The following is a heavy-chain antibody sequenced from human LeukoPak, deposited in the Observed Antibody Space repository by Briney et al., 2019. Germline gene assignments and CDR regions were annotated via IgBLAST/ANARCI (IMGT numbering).Heavy chain of an antibody. V-gene: IGHV1-2*05. D-gene: IGHD5-18*01. CDR1: GDTFTGAY. J-gene: IGHJ4*02. Sequence: ASVKVSCKASGDTFTGAYMHGVRQAPGQGLEGMGRINPNSGGTNYAQKFQGRVTMTRDTTISTAYMELSRLRSDDTGVYYCAREDFGGYSYGREYDYWGQGTLVTVSA. CDR3: AREDFGGYSYGREYDY. CDR2: INPNSGGT.